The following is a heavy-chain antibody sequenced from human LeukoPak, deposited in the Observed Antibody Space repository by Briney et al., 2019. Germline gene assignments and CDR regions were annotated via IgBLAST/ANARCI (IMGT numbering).Heavy chain of an antibody. D-gene: IGHD1-26*01. CDR3: ARVPSIVGVRLALDY. CDR2: INTNTGNP. J-gene: IGHJ4*02. Sequence: ASVKVSCKASGYTFTSYAMNWVRQAPGQGLEWMGWINTNTGNPTYAQGFTGRFVFFLDTSVSTAYLQISSLKAEDTAVYYCARVPSIVGVRLALDYWGQGTLVTVSS. CDR1: GYTFTSYA. V-gene: IGHV7-4-1*02.